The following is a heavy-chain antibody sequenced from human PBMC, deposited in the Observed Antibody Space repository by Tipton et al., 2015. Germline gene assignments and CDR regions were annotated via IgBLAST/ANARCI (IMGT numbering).Heavy chain of an antibody. V-gene: IGHV3-23*01. CDR3: ARLVGVGSYYVDY. CDR2: ISGSGGST. D-gene: IGHD2-15*01. Sequence: GSLRLSCAASGFTFSSYAMSWVRQAPGKGLEWVSAISGSGGSTYSADSVKGRFTISRDNSKNTLYLQMNSLRAEDTAVYYCARLVGVGSYYVDYWGQGTLVTVSS. J-gene: IGHJ4*02. CDR1: GFTFSSYA.